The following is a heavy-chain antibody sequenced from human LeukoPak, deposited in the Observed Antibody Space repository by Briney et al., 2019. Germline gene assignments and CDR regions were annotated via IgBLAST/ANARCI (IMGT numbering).Heavy chain of an antibody. V-gene: IGHV4-34*01. CDR1: GGSFSGYY. J-gene: IGHJ3*02. Sequence: SETLSLTCAVYGGSFSGYYWSWIRQPAGKGLVWIGEINHSGSTNYNPSLKSRVTISEDTSKNQFSLKLSSVTAADTAVYYCARREGTWGTFDIWGQGTMVTVSS. CDR2: INHSGST. D-gene: IGHD7-27*01. CDR3: ARREGTWGTFDI.